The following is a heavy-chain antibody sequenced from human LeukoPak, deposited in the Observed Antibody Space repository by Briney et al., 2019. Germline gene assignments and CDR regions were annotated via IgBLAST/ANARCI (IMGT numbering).Heavy chain of an antibody. CDR3: ARAGVPAAIFHWFDP. D-gene: IGHD2-2*01. CDR1: GFTFDKAW. Sequence: PGGSLRLSCAASGFTFDKAWMTWVRQAPGKGLEWVISGSGSNTYYADSVKGRFTISRDNSKNTLYLQMNSLRAEDTAVYYCARAGVPAAIFHWFDPWGQGTLVTVSS. CDR2: SGSGSNT. V-gene: IGHV3-23*01. J-gene: IGHJ5*02.